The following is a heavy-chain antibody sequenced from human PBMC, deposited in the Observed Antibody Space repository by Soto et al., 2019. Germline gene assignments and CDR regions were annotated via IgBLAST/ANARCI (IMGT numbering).Heavy chain of an antibody. CDR3: ARDSGSGSSYHWFDP. V-gene: IGHV1-18*01. CDR1: GYTFTSYG. Sequence: QVQVVQSGAEVKKPGASVKVSCKAAGYTFTSYGISWVRQAPGQGLEWMGWINGYNGNANYAQKSQGRLTVTTDISSSTVYMELRSLRSDDTAMYYCARDSGSGSSYHWFDPWGQGTLVTVAS. CDR2: INGYNGNA. D-gene: IGHD3-10*01. J-gene: IGHJ5*02.